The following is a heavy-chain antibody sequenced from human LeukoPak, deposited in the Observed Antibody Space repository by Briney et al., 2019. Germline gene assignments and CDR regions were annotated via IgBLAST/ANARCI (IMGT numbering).Heavy chain of an antibody. D-gene: IGHD2-2*01. J-gene: IGHJ4*02. CDR3: TREGRYCSSTSCYVCLDF. CDR1: GFTLSDHY. CDR2: IKNKANSYTT. Sequence: PGGSLRLSCAASGFTLSDHYMDWVRQAPGKGPEWVGRIKNKANSYTTEYAASVKGRFTVSRDDSKNALYLQMNSLKTEDTAVYYCTREGRYCSSTSCYVCLDFWGQGTLVTVSS. V-gene: IGHV3-72*01.